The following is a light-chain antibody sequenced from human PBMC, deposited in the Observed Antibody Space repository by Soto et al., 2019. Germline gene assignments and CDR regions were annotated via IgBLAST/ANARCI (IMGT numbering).Light chain of an antibody. CDR1: ESISIW. CDR3: QPYKSSST. V-gene: IGKV1-5*03. Sequence: MNKSASTLSSYVKDTVTITFRASESISIWLAWYQQKPGKAPNLLINKASSLQSEVPSRFSGSGSGTEFTLTITSLQPDDFGVYYCQPYKSSSTFAQGTKVDI. CDR2: KAS. J-gene: IGKJ1*01.